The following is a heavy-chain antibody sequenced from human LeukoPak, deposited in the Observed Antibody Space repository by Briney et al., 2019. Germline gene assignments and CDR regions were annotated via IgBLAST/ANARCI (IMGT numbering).Heavy chain of an antibody. CDR1: GGSISSYY. V-gene: IGHV4-4*07. CDR3: AREATVTPDYYYYMDV. J-gene: IGHJ6*03. Sequence: SETLSLTCTVSGGSISSYYWSWIRQPAGKGLEWIGRIYISGSTNYNPSLKSRVTMSVDTSKNQFSLKLSSVTAADTAVYYCAREATVTPDYYYYMDVWGKGTTVTVSS. D-gene: IGHD4-17*01. CDR2: IYISGST.